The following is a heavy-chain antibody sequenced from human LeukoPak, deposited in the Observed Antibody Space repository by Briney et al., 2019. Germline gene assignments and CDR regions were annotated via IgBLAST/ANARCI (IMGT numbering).Heavy chain of an antibody. V-gene: IGHV3-21*04. Sequence: GGSLRLSCAASGFTFRSYSMNWVRQAPGKGLEWVSSISSSSSYIYYADSVKGRFTISRDNAKNSLYLQMNSLRAEDTALYYCAKTRGRRCSSTSCRPFDYWGQGTLVTVSS. CDR2: ISSSSSYI. D-gene: IGHD2-2*01. J-gene: IGHJ4*02. CDR3: AKTRGRRCSSTSCRPFDY. CDR1: GFTFRSYS.